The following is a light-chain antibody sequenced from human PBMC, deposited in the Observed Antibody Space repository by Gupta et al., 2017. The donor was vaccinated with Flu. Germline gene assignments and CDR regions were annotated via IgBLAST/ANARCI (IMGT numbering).Light chain of an antibody. J-gene: IGKJ1*01. CDR3: QQRDNTPWT. V-gene: IGKV1-39*01. Sequence: PSSLSASVGDRVTITCRASQRISRYLNWYQQKPGKAPKLLIYAASRVKSGVPSRFSGSGSGTDFTLTISRRQPEDFANYYCQQRDNTPWTFGQGTKVEIK. CDR2: AAS. CDR1: QRISRY.